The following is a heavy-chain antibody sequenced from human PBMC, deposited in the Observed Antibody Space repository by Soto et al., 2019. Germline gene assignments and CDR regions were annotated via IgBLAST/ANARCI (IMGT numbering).Heavy chain of an antibody. CDR2: INTNSGAT. V-gene: IGHV1-2*04. CDR3: ARGRVLVPTSIDDY. D-gene: IGHD2-2*01. CDR1: GYTFTGNY. Sequence: ASVKVSCKASGYTFTGNYIHWVRQAPGQGLEWMGWINTNSGATYLAQKFQAWVTMTRDTSISTAYVELSRVTSDDTAVYYCARGRVLVPTSIDDYWGQGTLVTVSS. J-gene: IGHJ4*02.